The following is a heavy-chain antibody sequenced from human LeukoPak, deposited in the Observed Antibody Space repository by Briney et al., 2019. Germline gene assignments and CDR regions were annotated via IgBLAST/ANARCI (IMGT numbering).Heavy chain of an antibody. CDR2: IRYDGSNK. CDR1: GFTFSSYG. D-gene: IGHD4-17*01. J-gene: IGHJ4*02. V-gene: IGHV3-30*02. CDR3: AKSHDYGDYEIGGIVHY. Sequence: GGSLRLSCAASGFTFSSYGMHWVRQAPGKGLEWVAFIRYDGSNKYYADSVKGRFTISRDNSKNTLYLQMNSLRAEDTAVYYCAKSHDYGDYEIGGIVHYWGQGTLVTVSS.